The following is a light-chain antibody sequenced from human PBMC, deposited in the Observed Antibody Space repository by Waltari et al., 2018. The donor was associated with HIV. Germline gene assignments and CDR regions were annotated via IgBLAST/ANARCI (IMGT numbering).Light chain of an antibody. Sequence: EIVMTQSPVTVSVSPGERATLSCRASQSVNSNLAWYQQKPGQAPRLLIYGASTRAAGIPARFSGSGSGTEFTLTISSLQSEDFAIYYCQQYNNWPPLTFGGGTKVEIK. CDR1: QSVNSN. J-gene: IGKJ4*01. V-gene: IGKV3-15*01. CDR2: GAS. CDR3: QQYNNWPPLT.